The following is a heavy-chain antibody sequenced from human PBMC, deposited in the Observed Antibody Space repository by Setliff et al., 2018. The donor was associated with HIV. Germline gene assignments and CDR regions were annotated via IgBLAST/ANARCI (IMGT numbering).Heavy chain of an antibody. CDR2: IYISGST. D-gene: IGHD3-10*01. V-gene: IGHV4-4*07. Sequence: PSETLSLTCAVSGGSISSYHWSWIRQPPGKGLEWIGRIYISGSTNYNPSLKNRVTISVDTSKKQFSLKLSSVTAADTAVYHCARGSRNYYGSGALDYWGQGTLVTVSS. CDR1: GGSISSYH. CDR3: ARGSRNYYGSGALDY. J-gene: IGHJ4*02.